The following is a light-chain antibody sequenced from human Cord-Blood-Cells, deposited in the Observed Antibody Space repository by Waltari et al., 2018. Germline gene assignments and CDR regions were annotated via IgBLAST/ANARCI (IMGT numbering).Light chain of an antibody. CDR2: AAS. CDR3: QQSYSTPIT. Sequence: DIQMTQSPSTLSASVGDRVTITSRPSQSISVLLNWDQQKPGKAPKLLIYAASSLQSGVPSRFSGSGSGTDFTLTSSSLQPEDFATYYCQQSYSTPITFGQGTLLEIK. CDR1: QSISVL. J-gene: IGKJ5*01. V-gene: IGKV1-39*01.